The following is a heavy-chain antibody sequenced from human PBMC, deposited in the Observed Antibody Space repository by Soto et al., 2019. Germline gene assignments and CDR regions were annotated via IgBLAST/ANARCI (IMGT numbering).Heavy chain of an antibody. V-gene: IGHV1-18*01. CDR3: TKNGTTWFAS. J-gene: IGHJ5*01. CDR2: ISVLNGYA. Sequence: QVQLVQSGPELKKPGASVKVSCKTSGYSFHNSGISWVRQAPGQGLEWMGWISVLNGYAHYGQKFQGRVIMTADTFTSTAYIELSGLRSDDTALYYCTKNGTTWFASWGQGTPVTVSS. CDR1: GYSFHNSG. D-gene: IGHD1-1*01.